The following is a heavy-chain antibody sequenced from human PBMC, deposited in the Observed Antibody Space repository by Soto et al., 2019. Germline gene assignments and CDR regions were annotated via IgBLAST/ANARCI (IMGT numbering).Heavy chain of an antibody. CDR2: IYYIGSP. V-gene: IGHV4-31*03. D-gene: IGHD3-10*01. CDR1: GGSISSGGYS. CDR3: ARDPARGSSDYYYYGMDV. Sequence: SETLSLTCTVSGGSISSGGYSWSWIRQHPGKGLEWLGYIYYIGSPYYNPSLKSRVTISVDTSNNQFPLKLSSVTAADTAGYYCARDPARGSSDYYYYGMDVWGQGTTVTVSS. J-gene: IGHJ6*02.